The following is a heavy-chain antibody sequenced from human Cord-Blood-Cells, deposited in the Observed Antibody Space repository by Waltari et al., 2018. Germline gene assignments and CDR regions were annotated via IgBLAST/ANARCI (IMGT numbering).Heavy chain of an antibody. J-gene: IGHJ5*02. V-gene: IGHV4-34*01. CDR3: ATYSIAAAGTVWFDP. D-gene: IGHD6-13*01. CDR2: INHSGST. Sequence: QVQLQQWGAGLLKPSETLSLTCAVYGGSFSGYYWSWIRQPPGKGLEWIGEINHSGSTNYNPSRKSRVTISVDTSKNQFSLKLSSVTAADTAVYYCATYSIAAAGTVWFDPWGQGTLVTVSS. CDR1: GGSFSGYY.